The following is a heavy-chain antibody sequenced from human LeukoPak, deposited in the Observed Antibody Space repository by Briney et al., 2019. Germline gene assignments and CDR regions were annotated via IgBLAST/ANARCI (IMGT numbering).Heavy chain of an antibody. CDR3: SGDPNGDYVGAFDM. CDR2: IRGGGDTK. D-gene: IGHD4-17*01. Sequence: GGSLRLSCTASGFTFSNYAMTWVRQAPGKGLEWVASIRGGGDTKYYADSVKGRFTISRDNSKNTLFPQMNNLRGEDTAVYYCSGDPNGDYVGAFDMWGPGTMVTVSS. J-gene: IGHJ3*02. CDR1: GFTFSNYA. V-gene: IGHV3-23*01.